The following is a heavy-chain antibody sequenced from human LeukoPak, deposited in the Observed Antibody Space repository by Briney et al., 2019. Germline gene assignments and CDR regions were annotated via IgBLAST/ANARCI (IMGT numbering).Heavy chain of an antibody. Sequence: PGGSLRLSCAASGFTFSSYAMSWVRQAPGKGLEWVSAISGSGGSAYYADSVKGRFTISRDNSKNTLYLQMNSLRAEDTAVYYCAIRLSPTLPPFDYWGQGTLVTVSS. CDR2: ISGSGGSA. CDR1: GFTFSSYA. V-gene: IGHV3-23*01. D-gene: IGHD1-1*01. CDR3: AIRLSPTLPPFDY. J-gene: IGHJ4*02.